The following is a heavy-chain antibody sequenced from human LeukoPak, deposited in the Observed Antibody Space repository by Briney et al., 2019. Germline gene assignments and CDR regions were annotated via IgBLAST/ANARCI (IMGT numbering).Heavy chain of an antibody. CDR1: GGSISSYY. CDR3: ASGSRYYYGSGRLDY. V-gene: IGHV4-4*07. Sequence: ETLSLTCTVSGGSISSYYWSWIRQPAGKGLEWVGRIYTSGSTNYNPSLTSRVTMSVDTSKNQFSLKLSSVTAADTAVYYCASGSRYYYGSGRLDYWGQGTLVTVSS. J-gene: IGHJ4*02. D-gene: IGHD3-10*01. CDR2: IYTSGST.